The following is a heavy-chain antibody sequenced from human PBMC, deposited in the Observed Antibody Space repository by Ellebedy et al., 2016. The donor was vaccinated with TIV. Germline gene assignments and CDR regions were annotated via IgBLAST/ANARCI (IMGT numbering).Heavy chain of an antibody. CDR2: IYYSGST. D-gene: IGHD3-22*01. CDR1: GGSISSYY. CDR3: ARAPYYYDSSGLHYYYYGMDV. J-gene: IGHJ6*02. Sequence: MPSETLSLTCTVSGGSISSYYWSWIRQPPGKGLEWIGYIYYSGSTNYNPSLKSRVTISVDTSKNQFSLKLSSVTAADTAVYYCARAPYYYDSSGLHYYYYGMDVWGQGTTVTVSS. V-gene: IGHV4-59*01.